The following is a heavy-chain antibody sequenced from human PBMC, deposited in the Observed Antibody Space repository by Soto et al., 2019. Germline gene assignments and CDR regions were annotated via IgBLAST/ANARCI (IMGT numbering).Heavy chain of an antibody. Sequence: GGSLRLSCAASGFTFSSYAMSWVRQAPGKGLEWVSAISGSGGSTYYADSVKDRFTISRDNSKNTLYLQMNSLRAEDTAVYYCAKKGEIVVVPAATFDYWGQGTLVTVSS. CDR1: GFTFSSYA. V-gene: IGHV3-23*01. D-gene: IGHD2-2*01. CDR3: AKKGEIVVVPAATFDY. J-gene: IGHJ4*02. CDR2: ISGSGGST.